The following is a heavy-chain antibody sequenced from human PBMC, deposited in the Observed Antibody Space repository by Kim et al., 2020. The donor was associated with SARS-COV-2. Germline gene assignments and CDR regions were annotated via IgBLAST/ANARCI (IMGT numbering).Heavy chain of an antibody. D-gene: IGHD3-10*01. Sequence: SETLSLICTVSGGSISSYYWSWIRQPPGKGLEWIGYIYYSGSTNYNPSLKSRVTISEDTSKNQFSLKLSSVTAADTAVYYCARHGKLLWFGEGWFDPWGQGTLVTVSS. CDR3: ARHGKLLWFGEGWFDP. J-gene: IGHJ5*02. V-gene: IGHV4-59*08. CDR1: GGSISSYY. CDR2: IYYSGST.